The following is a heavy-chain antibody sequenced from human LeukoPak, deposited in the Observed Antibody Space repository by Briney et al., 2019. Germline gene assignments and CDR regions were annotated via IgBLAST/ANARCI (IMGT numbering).Heavy chain of an antibody. CDR1: GFSFDEYA. V-gene: IGHV3-43D*04. J-gene: IGHJ4*02. CDR3: VKTSVRWLQTYYFDY. Sequence: GGSLRLSCAASGFSFDEYAMHWVRQPPGKGLEWVSLISWDGGSRYYPDSVKGRFTISRDNSKNSLYLHMNSLRADDTAFYYCVKTSVRWLQTYYFDYWGRGTLVSVSS. D-gene: IGHD5-24*01. CDR2: ISWDGGSR.